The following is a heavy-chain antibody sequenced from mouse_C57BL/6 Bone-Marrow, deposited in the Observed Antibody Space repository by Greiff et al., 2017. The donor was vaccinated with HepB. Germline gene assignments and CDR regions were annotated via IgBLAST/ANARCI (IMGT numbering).Heavy chain of an antibody. J-gene: IGHJ4*01. Sequence: EVKLMESGPELVKPGASVKMSCKASGYTFTDYNMHWVKQSHGKSLEWIGYINPNNGGTSYNQKFKGKATLTVNKSSSTAYMELRSLTSEDSAVYYCARYRDGYYVGLAIDYWGQGTSVTVSS. V-gene: IGHV1-22*01. CDR3: ARYRDGYYVGLAIDY. CDR1: GYTFTDYN. D-gene: IGHD2-3*01. CDR2: INPNNGGT.